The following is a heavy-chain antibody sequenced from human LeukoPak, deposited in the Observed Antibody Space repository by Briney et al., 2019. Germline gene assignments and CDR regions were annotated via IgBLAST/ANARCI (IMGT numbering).Heavy chain of an antibody. CDR3: ARRSPLTIGGHFDY. Sequence: SASLSLTCTVSGXSINGYFWSWIRQPPGKGLEWIGYIYSSGSTYYNPSLKGRVAISVDTSKNQFPLRLSSVTAADTAVYYCARRSPLTIGGHFDYWGQGIPVTVSS. J-gene: IGHJ4*02. D-gene: IGHD3-16*01. V-gene: IGHV4-59*08. CDR1: GXSINGYF. CDR2: IYSSGST.